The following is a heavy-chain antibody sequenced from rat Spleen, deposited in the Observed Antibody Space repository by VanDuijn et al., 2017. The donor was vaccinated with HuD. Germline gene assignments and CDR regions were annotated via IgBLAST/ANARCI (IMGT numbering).Heavy chain of an antibody. Sequence: QVQLKESGPGLVQPSETLSLTCTVSGFSLTSYSVSWVRQPSGQGPEWMGRMLYDGDIAYSSALKSRLSMSRDTSKSKVFLKMNSLQTEDTAIYFCIRERYGNPASFYFDYWGQGVMVTVSS. CDR2: MLYDGDI. CDR1: GFSLTSYS. J-gene: IGHJ2*01. CDR3: IRERYGNPASFYFDY. D-gene: IGHD1-7*01. V-gene: IGHV2-15*01.